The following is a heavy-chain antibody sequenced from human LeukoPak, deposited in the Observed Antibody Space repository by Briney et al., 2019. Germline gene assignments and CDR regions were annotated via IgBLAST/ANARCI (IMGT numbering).Heavy chain of an antibody. J-gene: IGHJ4*02. Sequence: GGSLRLSCVASGFTFSGYWMNWVRQAPGKGLVWVSRISGDGSDITYADSVKGRLTISRDNARNTLYLQMNSLRVEDTAVYYCVSLGGITVTGPYDFDCWGQGTVVTVSS. CDR1: GFTFSGYW. D-gene: IGHD1-20*01. CDR3: VSLGGITVTGPYDFDC. V-gene: IGHV3-74*03. CDR2: ISGDGSDI.